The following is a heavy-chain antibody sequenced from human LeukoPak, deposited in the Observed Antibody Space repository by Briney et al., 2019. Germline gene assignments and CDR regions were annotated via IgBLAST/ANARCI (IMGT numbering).Heavy chain of an antibody. Sequence: PSETLSLTCTVSGGSISSNYWSWIRQPPGKGLEWIGYIYNSGSTNYNPSLKSRVTISIDTSKNQFSLKLSSVTAADTAVYYCARALATVTTEYYFDYWGQGTLVTVSS. J-gene: IGHJ4*02. CDR2: IYNSGST. V-gene: IGHV4-59*01. CDR1: GGSISSNY. CDR3: ARALATVTTEYYFDY. D-gene: IGHD4-17*01.